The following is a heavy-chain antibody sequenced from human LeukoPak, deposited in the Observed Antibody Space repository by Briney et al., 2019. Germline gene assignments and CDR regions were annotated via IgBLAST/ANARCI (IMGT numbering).Heavy chain of an antibody. V-gene: IGHV3-21*01. CDR3: ARAPLRYPPLNPFDY. Sequence: GGSLRLSCAASGFTFSSYSMNWVRQAPGKGLEWVSSISSSSSYIHYADSVKGRFTISRDNAKNSLYLQMNSLRAEDTAVYYCARAPLRYPPLNPFDYWGQGTLVTVSS. CDR2: ISSSSSYI. D-gene: IGHD4-17*01. J-gene: IGHJ4*02. CDR1: GFTFSSYS.